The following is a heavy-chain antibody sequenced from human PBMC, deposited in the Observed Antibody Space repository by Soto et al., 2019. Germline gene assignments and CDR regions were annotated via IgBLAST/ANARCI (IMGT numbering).Heavy chain of an antibody. J-gene: IGHJ4*02. CDR2: ISTSGTTI. CDR3: ARAGGSGWSLDY. D-gene: IGHD6-19*01. V-gene: IGHV3-11*01. CDR1: GFIFSDYY. Sequence: QGQLVEYGGGLVKTGGSLRLSCAASGFIFSDYYMTWIRQSPGKGLEWVSYISTSGTTISYSDSVKGRFTISRDDAKNSLYLQMNSLRAEDTAVYYCARAGGSGWSLDYWGQGTLVTVSS.